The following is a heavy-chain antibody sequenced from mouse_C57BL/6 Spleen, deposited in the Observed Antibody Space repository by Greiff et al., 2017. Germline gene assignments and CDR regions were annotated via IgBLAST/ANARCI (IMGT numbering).Heavy chain of an antibody. CDR1: GYTFTSYW. V-gene: IGHV1-50*01. CDR3: AREGILYAMDY. Sequence: QVHVKQSGAELVKPGASVKLSCKASGYTFTSYWMQWVKQRPGQGLKWIGEIDPSDSYTNYNQKFKGKATLTVDTSSSTAYMQLSSLTSEDSAVYYCAREGILYAMDYWGQGTSVTVSS. CDR2: IDPSDSYT. J-gene: IGHJ4*01.